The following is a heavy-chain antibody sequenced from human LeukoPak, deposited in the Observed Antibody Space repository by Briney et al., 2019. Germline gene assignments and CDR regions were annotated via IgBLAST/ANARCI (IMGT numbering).Heavy chain of an antibody. Sequence: GGSLRLSCAASGFTFNSYGMHWVRQAPGKGLEWVAFIQYAGSDKYYADSVKGRFTISRDNSKNTLYLQMNSLRAEDTAVYYCARHSQGGRSSGYPYYYYYMDVWGKGTTVTISS. V-gene: IGHV3-30*02. D-gene: IGHD3-22*01. CDR1: GFTFNSYG. CDR3: ARHSQGGRSSGYPYYYYYMDV. J-gene: IGHJ6*03. CDR2: IQYAGSDK.